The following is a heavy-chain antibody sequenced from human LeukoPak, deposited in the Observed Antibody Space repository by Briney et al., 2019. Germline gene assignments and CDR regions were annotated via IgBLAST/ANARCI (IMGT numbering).Heavy chain of an antibody. Sequence: SETLSVTCSVSGGSLNSGDYYWAWIRQSPGKGLEWIVSIFHTGSSYSNPSLKSRITTSADTSNNQISLRLSSVTAADAALYFCARERHEYARGWKYNFDSWGQGTLVTVSS. D-gene: IGHD1-7*01. J-gene: IGHJ4*02. V-gene: IGHV4-39*07. CDR2: IFHTGSS. CDR3: ARERHEYARGWKYNFDS. CDR1: GGSLNSGDYY.